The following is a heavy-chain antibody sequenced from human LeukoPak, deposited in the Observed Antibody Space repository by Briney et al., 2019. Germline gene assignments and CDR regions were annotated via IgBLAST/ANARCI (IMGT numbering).Heavy chain of an antibody. V-gene: IGHV4-39*02. D-gene: IGHD5-12*01. CDR2: IYYTGST. Sequence: SETLSLTCTVSGGSISRSSYYWGWIRQPPGEGLEWIGSIYYTGSTYYNPSLNSRVTISVDTSRTQFSLKLTSVTVADTAVYYCAKDHLIVATTDLDYWGQGTLVTVSS. CDR3: AKDHLIVATTDLDY. J-gene: IGHJ4*02. CDR1: GGSISRSSYY.